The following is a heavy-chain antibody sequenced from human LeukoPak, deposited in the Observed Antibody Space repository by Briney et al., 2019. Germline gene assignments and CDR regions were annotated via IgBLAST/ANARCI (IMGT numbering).Heavy chain of an antibody. CDR3: APSHSSSPALDY. D-gene: IGHD6-6*01. V-gene: IGHV3-30*02. CDR2: IRYDGSNK. J-gene: IGHJ4*02. Sequence: PGGSLRLSCAASGFTFSSYGMHWVRQAPGKGLEWVAFIRYDGSNKYYADSVKGRFTISRDNSKNTLYLQMNSLRAEDTAVYYCAPSHSSSPALDYWGQGTLVTVSS. CDR1: GFTFSSYG.